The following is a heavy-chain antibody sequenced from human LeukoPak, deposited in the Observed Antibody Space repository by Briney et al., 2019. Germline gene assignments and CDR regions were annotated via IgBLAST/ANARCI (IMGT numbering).Heavy chain of an antibody. Sequence: SVKVSCKASGGTFSSYAISWVRQAPGQGLEWMGGIIPIFGTANYAQKFQGRVTITADESTSTAYMELSSLRSEDTAVYYCASLTYYDILTGIQRNNAFDIWGQGTMVTVSS. J-gene: IGHJ3*02. V-gene: IGHV1-69*01. CDR3: ASLTYYDILTGIQRNNAFDI. D-gene: IGHD3-9*01. CDR2: IIPIFGTA. CDR1: GGTFSSYA.